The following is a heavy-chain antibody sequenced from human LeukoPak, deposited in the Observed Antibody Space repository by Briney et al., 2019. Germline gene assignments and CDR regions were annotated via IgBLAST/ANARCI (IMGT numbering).Heavy chain of an antibody. CDR3: ARWDSLGSGVDC. CDR1: GFTFSNHG. Sequence: RTGGSLRLSCAASGFTFSNHGMNWVRQAPGKGLEWVSGISPSGDITYYADSVKGRFTISRDNSKNTLYLQMKSLRAEDTAVYYCARWDSLGSGVDCWGQGTLVTVSS. D-gene: IGHD3-10*01. CDR2: ISPSGDIT. V-gene: IGHV3-23*01. J-gene: IGHJ4*02.